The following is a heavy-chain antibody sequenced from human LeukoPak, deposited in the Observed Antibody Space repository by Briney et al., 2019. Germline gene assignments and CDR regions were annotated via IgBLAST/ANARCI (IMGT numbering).Heavy chain of an antibody. J-gene: IGHJ3*02. Sequence: GGSLRLSCAASGFTFSSCAMTWVRQAPGKGLEWVAVIWYDGSNKYYADSVKGRFTISRDNSKNTLYLQMNSLRAEDTAVYYCARAPPFSVAATHLGAFDIWGQGTMVTVSS. V-gene: IGHV3-33*08. CDR1: GFTFSSCA. CDR2: IWYDGSNK. CDR3: ARAPPFSVAATHLGAFDI. D-gene: IGHD2-15*01.